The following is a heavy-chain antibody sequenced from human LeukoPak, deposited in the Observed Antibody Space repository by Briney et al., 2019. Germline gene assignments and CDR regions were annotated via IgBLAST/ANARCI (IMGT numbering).Heavy chain of an antibody. CDR1: GYSISSGYY. Sequence: SETLSLTCTVSGYSISSGYYWGWIRQPPGKGLEWIGSIYHSGSTYYNPSLKSRVTISVDTSKNQFSLKLSSVTAADTAVYYCARDGTTSGYYGMDVWGQGTTVTVSS. V-gene: IGHV4-38-2*02. D-gene: IGHD1-1*01. J-gene: IGHJ6*02. CDR2: IYHSGST. CDR3: ARDGTTSGYYGMDV.